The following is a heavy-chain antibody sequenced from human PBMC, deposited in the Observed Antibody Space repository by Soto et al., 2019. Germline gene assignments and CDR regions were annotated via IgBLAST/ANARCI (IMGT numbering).Heavy chain of an antibody. CDR3: ARRYVDYHLDY. J-gene: IGHJ4*02. D-gene: IGHD4-17*01. CDR1: GGSISSSNYY. V-gene: IGHV4-39*01. Sequence: QLQLQESGPGLVKPSETLSLTCTVSGGSISSSNYYWGWIRQPPGKGLQWIGSISYTGTTFYNPSLKSRVTIPVDTSKNQFSLKLSSVTAADTAVYYCARRYVDYHLDYWGQGTLVTVSS. CDR2: ISYTGTT.